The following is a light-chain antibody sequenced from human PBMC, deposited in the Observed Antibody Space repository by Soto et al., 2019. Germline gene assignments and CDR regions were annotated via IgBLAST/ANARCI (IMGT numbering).Light chain of an antibody. V-gene: IGKV1-5*03. J-gene: IGKJ1*01. CDR1: QTIGNW. CDR3: QPCHAYWGT. Sequence: DIQMTQSPSALSASVGDRVTITCRASQTIGNWLAWYQQKPGKTPKLLIYKASILENGVPSRFSGSGSGTYFTLTLTSLQPDDFATYYCQPCHAYWGTFGQGNKVEI. CDR2: KAS.